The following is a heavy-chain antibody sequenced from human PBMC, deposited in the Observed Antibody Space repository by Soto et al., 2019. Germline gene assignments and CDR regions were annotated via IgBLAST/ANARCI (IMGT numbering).Heavy chain of an antibody. Sequence: EVHLLEFGGGLVQPGGSLRLSCAASGFTFSNYAMNWVRQAPGKGLEWVSGITGSSGRTFYADSVKGRFTISRDNSKNTVYLQMNSVRAADTAVYYCATEYTSTSRGSFDYWGQGALVTVAS. CDR3: ATEYTSTSRGSFDY. CDR1: GFTFSNYA. CDR2: ITGSSGRT. D-gene: IGHD1-26*01. V-gene: IGHV3-23*01. J-gene: IGHJ4*02.